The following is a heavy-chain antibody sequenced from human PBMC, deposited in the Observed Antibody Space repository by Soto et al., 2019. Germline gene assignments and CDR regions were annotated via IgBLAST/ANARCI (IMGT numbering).Heavy chain of an antibody. V-gene: IGHV3-11*01. CDR1: GFTFSDYS. J-gene: IGHJ4*02. CDR2: ISTSGDTI. CDR3: ARESIVVPAAAAFDC. Sequence: QVQLVESGGGLVKPGGSLRLSCEASGFTFSDYSMTWIRQAPGKGLERVSDISTSGDTIYYADSVKGRFTISRDNAKNSLFLQMHSLRAEDTAVYYCARESIVVPAAAAFDCWGQGTLVTVSS. D-gene: IGHD2-2*01.